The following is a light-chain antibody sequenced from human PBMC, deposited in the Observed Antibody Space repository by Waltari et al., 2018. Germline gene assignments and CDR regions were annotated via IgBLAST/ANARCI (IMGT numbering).Light chain of an antibody. CDR3: CSYTRSSTYV. V-gene: IGLV2-14*03. CDR1: NNDVGCFNF. CDR2: DT. Sequence: QSALSQPASVSGSPGQSITISCSGTNNDVGCFNFSSWYQQYPDKAPKVIIYDTDRPSGVSHRFSGSKFGNTASLTISGLQAEDEADYYCCSYTRSSTYVFGTGTKVTVL. J-gene: IGLJ1*01.